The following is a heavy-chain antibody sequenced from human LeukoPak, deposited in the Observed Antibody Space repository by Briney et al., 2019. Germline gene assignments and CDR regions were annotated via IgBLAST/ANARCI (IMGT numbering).Heavy chain of an antibody. CDR3: ARAPGGSLYYYYYMDV. V-gene: IGHV3-13*01. D-gene: IGHD2-15*01. CDR2: IGTAGDT. Sequence: GGSLRLSCAASGFTFSSYDMHRVRQATGKGLEWVSAIGTAGDTYYPGSVKGRYTISRENAKNSLYLQMNSLRAGDTAVYYCARAPGGSLYYYYYMDVWGKGTTVTVSS. CDR1: GFTFSSYD. J-gene: IGHJ6*03.